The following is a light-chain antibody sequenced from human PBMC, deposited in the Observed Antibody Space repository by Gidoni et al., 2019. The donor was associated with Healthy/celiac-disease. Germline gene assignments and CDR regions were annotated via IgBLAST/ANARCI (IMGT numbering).Light chain of an antibody. CDR3: MQAQQTPCT. CDR2: LGS. Sequence: VRTQSPLSLPVTPGEPASISCRSSQSLLHSNGYNYLDWYMQKPGQSPQLLIYLGSNRASGVPYRFSGSGSGTDFTLKISRVEAEDVGVYYCMQAQQTPCTFGQGTKLEIK. J-gene: IGKJ2*02. V-gene: IGKV2-28*01. CDR1: QSLLHSNGYNY.